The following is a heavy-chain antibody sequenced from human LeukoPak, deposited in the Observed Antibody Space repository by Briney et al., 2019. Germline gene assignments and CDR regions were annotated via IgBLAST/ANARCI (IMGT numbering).Heavy chain of an antibody. J-gene: IGHJ4*02. CDR1: GGSISSSSYY. D-gene: IGHD3-10*01. V-gene: IGHV4-39*07. Sequence: SETLSLTCTVSGGSISSSSYYWGWIRQPPGKGLEWIGSIYYSGSTYYNPSLKSRVTISVDTSKNQFSLKLSSVTAADTAVYYCALSSSGSYGKKGFDYWGQGTLVTVSS. CDR2: IYYSGST. CDR3: ALSSSGSYGKKGFDY.